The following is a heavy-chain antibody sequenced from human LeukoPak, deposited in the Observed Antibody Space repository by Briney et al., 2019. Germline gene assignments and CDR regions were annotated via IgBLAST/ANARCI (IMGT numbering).Heavy chain of an antibody. CDR3: ARFPTIFSWYFDL. V-gene: IGHV4-59*08. J-gene: IGHJ2*01. D-gene: IGHD3-3*01. Sequence: SETLSLTCTGSGGTISNYYWRWIRQPPGKELEWIGYIYYSGSTNYNPSLKSRVTISVDTSKNQFSLKLSSVTAADTAVYYCARFPTIFSWYFDLWGRGTVVTVSS. CDR2: IYYSGST. CDR1: GGTISNYY.